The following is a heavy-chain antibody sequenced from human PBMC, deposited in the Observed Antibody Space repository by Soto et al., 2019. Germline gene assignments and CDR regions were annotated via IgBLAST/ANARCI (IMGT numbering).Heavy chain of an antibody. CDR1: GFTFSSYW. J-gene: IGHJ4*02. V-gene: IGHV3-74*01. D-gene: IGHD3-9*01. CDR2: INSDGSST. CDR3: ARDGLRLVTEPAYFDY. Sequence: GGSLRLSCAASGFTFSSYWMHWVRQAPGKGLVWVSRINSDGSSTSYADSVKGRFTISRDNAKNTLYLQMNSLRAEDTAVYYCARDGLRLVTEPAYFDYWGQGTLVTVSS.